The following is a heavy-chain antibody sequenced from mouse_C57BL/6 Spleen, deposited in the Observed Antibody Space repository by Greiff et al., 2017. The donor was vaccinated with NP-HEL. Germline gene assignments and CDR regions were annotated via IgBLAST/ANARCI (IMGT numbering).Heavy chain of an antibody. CDR2: IRSKSNNYAT. Sequence: EVQLVESGGGLVQPKGSLKLSCAASGFSFNTYAMNWVRQAPGKGLEWVARIRSKSNNYATYYADSVKYRFTISRDDSESMLYLQMNNLKTEDTAMYYCVRRSSDGLMDYWGQGTSVTVSS. V-gene: IGHV10-1*01. J-gene: IGHJ4*01. CDR1: GFSFNTYA. CDR3: VRRSSDGLMDY. D-gene: IGHD2-3*01.